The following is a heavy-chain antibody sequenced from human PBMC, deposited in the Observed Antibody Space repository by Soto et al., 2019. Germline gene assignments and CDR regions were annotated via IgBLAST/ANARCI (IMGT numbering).Heavy chain of an antibody. CDR2: INAGNGNT. CDR3: ARDGITIFGVVIMYFDY. V-gene: IGHV1-3*01. CDR1: GYTFTSYA. Sequence: ASVKVSCKASGYTFTSYAMHCVRQAPGQRLEWMGWINAGNGNTKYSQKFQGRVTITRDTSASTAYMELSSLRSEDTAVYYCARDGITIFGVVIMYFDYWGQGTLVTVSS. J-gene: IGHJ4*02. D-gene: IGHD3-3*01.